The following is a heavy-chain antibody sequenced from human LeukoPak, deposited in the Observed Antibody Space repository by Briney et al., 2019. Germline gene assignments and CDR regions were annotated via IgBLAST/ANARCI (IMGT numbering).Heavy chain of an antibody. J-gene: IGHJ4*02. V-gene: IGHV3-30*04. CDR1: GFTFSGYA. Sequence: PGGSLRLSCAASGFTFSGYAMHWVRQAPGKGLEWVAVISYDGSNKYYADSVKGRFTISRDNSKNTLYLQMNSLRAEDTAVYYCARQVFYTAMGTHFDYWGQGTLVTVSS. CDR2: ISYDGSNK. CDR3: ARQVFYTAMGTHFDY. D-gene: IGHD5-18*01.